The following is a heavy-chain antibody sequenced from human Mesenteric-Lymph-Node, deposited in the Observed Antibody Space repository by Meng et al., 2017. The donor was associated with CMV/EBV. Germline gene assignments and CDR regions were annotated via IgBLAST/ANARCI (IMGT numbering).Heavy chain of an antibody. V-gene: IGHV3-23*01. CDR1: GFTFISYG. CDR2: ISGSGGST. J-gene: IGHJ6*02. D-gene: IGHD3-22*01. Sequence: GSLRLSCAASGFTFISYGMSWVRQAPGKGLEWVSVISGSGGSTYYADSVKGRFTISRDNSKNTLYLQMNSLRAEDTAVYYCAKDLVVVNPRPPLYGMDVWGQGTTVTVSS. CDR3: AKDLVVVNPRPPLYGMDV.